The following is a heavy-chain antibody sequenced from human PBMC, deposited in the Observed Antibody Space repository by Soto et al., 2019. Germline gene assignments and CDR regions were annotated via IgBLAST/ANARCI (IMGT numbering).Heavy chain of an antibody. D-gene: IGHD1-1*01. V-gene: IGHV1-69*08. Sequence: QVQLVQSGAEVKKPGSSVKVSCKASGGTFSSYTISWVRQAPGQGLEWMGRIIPILGIANYAQKFQGRVTITADKSTSTAYMELSSLRSEDTAVYYGARDLYPGTTGTTRWFDPWGQGTLVTVSS. CDR1: GGTFSSYT. CDR2: IIPILGIA. J-gene: IGHJ5*02. CDR3: ARDLYPGTTGTTRWFDP.